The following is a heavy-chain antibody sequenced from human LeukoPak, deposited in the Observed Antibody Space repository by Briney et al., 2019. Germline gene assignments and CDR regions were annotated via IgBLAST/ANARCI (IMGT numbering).Heavy chain of an antibody. J-gene: IGHJ4*02. CDR1: GYIFTGYY. CDR2: INLDNGGT. V-gene: IGHV1-2*02. Sequence: ASVKVSCKASGYIFTGYYVHWVRQAPGQGLEWMGWINLDNGGTKYAQKFQGRVTMTRDTSISTAYMELSSLTSDDTAVYYCASWAGGHCGTDCIRPYDYWGQGTLVTVSS. D-gene: IGHD2-21*02. CDR3: ASWAGGHCGTDCIRPYDY.